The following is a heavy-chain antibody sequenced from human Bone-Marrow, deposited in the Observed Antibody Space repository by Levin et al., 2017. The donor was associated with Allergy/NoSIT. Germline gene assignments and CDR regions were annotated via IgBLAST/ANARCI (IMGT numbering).Heavy chain of an antibody. Sequence: GGSLRLSCETSGFSFSRHGMFWVRQAPGKGLEWVAVLRYDGSNKYYGDSVKGRFTISRDDSKNTLYLQMSSLRVEDTAVYYCARMGGGMGGHDPHCDSWGQGTLVTVSS. CDR1: GFSFSRHG. D-gene: IGHD5-12*01. CDR2: LRYDGSNK. V-gene: IGHV3-33*07. CDR3: ARMGGGMGGHDPHCDS. J-gene: IGHJ4*02.